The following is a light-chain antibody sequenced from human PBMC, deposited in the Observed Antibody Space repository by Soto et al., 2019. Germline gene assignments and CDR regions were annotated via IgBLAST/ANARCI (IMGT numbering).Light chain of an antibody. V-gene: IGKV1-5*03. CDR1: QTISSW. CDR2: KAS. J-gene: IGKJ1*01. Sequence: DIQISLSPSTLSGSVRDRVTIPCRASQTISSWLAWYQQKPGKAPKLLIYKASTLKSGVPSRFSGSGSGTEFTLTISSLQPDDFATYYRQHYNSYSEAFGQGTKG. CDR3: QHYNSYSEA.